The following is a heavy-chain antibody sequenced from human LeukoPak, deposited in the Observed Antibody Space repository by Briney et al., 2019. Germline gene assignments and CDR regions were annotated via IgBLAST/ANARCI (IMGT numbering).Heavy chain of an antibody. J-gene: IGHJ4*02. CDR2: ISYDGSNK. V-gene: IGHV3-30-3*01. CDR3: ARLSGSGSSPFDY. CDR1: GFIFSSYD. Sequence: GGSLRLSCAASGFIFSSYDMHWVRQAPGKGLEWVAVISYDGSNKYYADSVKGRFTISRDNSKNTLYLQMNSLRAEDTAMYYCARLSGSGSSPFDYWGQGTLVTVSS. D-gene: IGHD3-10*01.